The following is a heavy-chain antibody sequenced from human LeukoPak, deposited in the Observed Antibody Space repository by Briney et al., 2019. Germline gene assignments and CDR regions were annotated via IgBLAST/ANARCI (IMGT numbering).Heavy chain of an antibody. CDR1: GFTFSSYS. V-gene: IGHV3-30*03. Sequence: GGSLRLSCAASGFTFSSYSMNWVRQAPGKGLEWVAVISYDGSDKYCADSVKGRFTISRDNSKNTLYLQMSSLRAEDTAIYYCARERTGTTPLDAFDIWGQGTMVTVSS. D-gene: IGHD1/OR15-1a*01. CDR3: ARERTGTTPLDAFDI. J-gene: IGHJ3*02. CDR2: ISYDGSDK.